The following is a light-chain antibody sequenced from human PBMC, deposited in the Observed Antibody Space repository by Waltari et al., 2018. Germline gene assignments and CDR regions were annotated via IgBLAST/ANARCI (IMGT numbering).Light chain of an antibody. CDR3: AAWDDSLAWV. Sequence: QSVLTQPPSASGTPGQRVTIPCSGSSPNIGSNTVNWYQQLPGTAPKLLIYSNNQRPSGVPGRFSGSKSGTSASLAISGLQSEDEADYYCAAWDDSLAWVFGGGTKLTVL. J-gene: IGLJ3*02. CDR1: SPNIGSNT. CDR2: SNN. V-gene: IGLV1-44*01.